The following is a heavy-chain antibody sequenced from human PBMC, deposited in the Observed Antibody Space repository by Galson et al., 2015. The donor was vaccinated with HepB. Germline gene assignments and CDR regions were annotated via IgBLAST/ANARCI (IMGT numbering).Heavy chain of an antibody. Sequence: SLRLSCAASGFTFSSYGMHWVRQAPGKGLEWVAVIWYDGSNKYYADSVKGRFTISRDNSKNTLYLQMNSLRAEDTAVYYCARGGQQLVLGGWFDPWGQGTLVTVSS. V-gene: IGHV3-33*01. CDR3: ARGGQQLVLGGWFDP. J-gene: IGHJ5*02. D-gene: IGHD6-13*01. CDR2: IWYDGSNK. CDR1: GFTFSSYG.